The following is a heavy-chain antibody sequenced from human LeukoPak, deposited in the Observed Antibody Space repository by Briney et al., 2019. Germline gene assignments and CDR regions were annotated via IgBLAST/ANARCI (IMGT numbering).Heavy chain of an antibody. CDR3: AKIEVGRFDP. V-gene: IGHV4-59*11. D-gene: IGHD1-26*01. CDR1: GASISSHY. CDR2: IYDRGST. Sequence: SETLSLTGTVTGASISSHYWCWIRQTPGTGLEWIGNIYDRGSTTYNPSLKCRVSISVDTSRNQFSLNLRSVTAADTAVYYCAKIEVGRFDPWGQGTLVTVSS. J-gene: IGHJ5*02.